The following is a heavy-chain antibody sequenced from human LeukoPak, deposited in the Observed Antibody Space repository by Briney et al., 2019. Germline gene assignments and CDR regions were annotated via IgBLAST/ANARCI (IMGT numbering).Heavy chain of an antibody. Sequence: GGSLRLSCAASRFTLSTYWMSWVRQAPGKGLEWVANIKQDGSEKYYVDSVKGRFTISRDNAKNSLYLQMNSLRAEDTAVYYCARRYLDYWGQGTLVTVSS. V-gene: IGHV3-7*03. CDR3: ARRYLDY. J-gene: IGHJ4*02. CDR1: RFTLSTYW. CDR2: IKQDGSEK.